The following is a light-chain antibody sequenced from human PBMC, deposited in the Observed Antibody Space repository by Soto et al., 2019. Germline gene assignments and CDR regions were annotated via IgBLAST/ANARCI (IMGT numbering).Light chain of an antibody. J-gene: IGLJ2*01. V-gene: IGLV1-51*01. CDR3: GTWDSSLSAVV. CDR2: DND. CDR1: GSDVGVSTF. Sequence: QSALTQPASVSESPGQSITISCTGSGSDVGVSTFVSWYRQHPGKAPELIIYDNDQRPSGIPDRFSGSKSGTSATLGITGLQTGDEADYYCGTWDSSLSAVVFGGGTKLTVL.